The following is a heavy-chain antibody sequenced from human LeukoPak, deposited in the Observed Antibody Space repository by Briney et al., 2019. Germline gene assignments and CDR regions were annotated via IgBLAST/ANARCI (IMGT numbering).Heavy chain of an antibody. CDR1: GFTFSDAW. CDR3: TTASLWIQLWSDAFDI. CDR2: IKSKTDGETT. V-gene: IGHV3-15*01. D-gene: IGHD5-18*01. Sequence: GGSLRLSCAGSGFTFSDAWMTWVRQAPGKGLEWVGRIKSKTDGETTEYAAPVKDRFIISRDDSKNTVYLQMNSLKTEDTAVYYCTTASLWIQLWSDAFDIWGQGTMVTVSS. J-gene: IGHJ3*02.